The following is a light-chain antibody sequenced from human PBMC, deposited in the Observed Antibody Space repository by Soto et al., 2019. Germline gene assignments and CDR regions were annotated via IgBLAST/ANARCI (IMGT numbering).Light chain of an antibody. CDR2: KAS. CDR3: QQYNHYST. Sequence: DVQMTQSPSTLSASVGDRVTITCRASQSINSWLAWYQQKPGKAPNLLIYKASTLQSGVPSRFSGSGSGTEFTLAISSLQPDDFATYYCQQYNHYSTFGGGTKVEIK. CDR1: QSINSW. J-gene: IGKJ4*01. V-gene: IGKV1-5*03.